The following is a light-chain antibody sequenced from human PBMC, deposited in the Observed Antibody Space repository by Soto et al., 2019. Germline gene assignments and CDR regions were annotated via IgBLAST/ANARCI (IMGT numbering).Light chain of an antibody. CDR3: HHYGSSTLT. V-gene: IGKV3-20*01. CDR2: GAS. CDR1: QIVTSSQ. J-gene: IGKJ5*01. Sequence: EIVFTQSPGTLSLSPGEGVTLSCRAGQIVTSSQLAWYQQKPGQAPRLLVFGASSRVLGIPDRFSGSGAGTESTLTISRLEPEDFAVDYCHHYGSSTLTFGQGTRLEIK.